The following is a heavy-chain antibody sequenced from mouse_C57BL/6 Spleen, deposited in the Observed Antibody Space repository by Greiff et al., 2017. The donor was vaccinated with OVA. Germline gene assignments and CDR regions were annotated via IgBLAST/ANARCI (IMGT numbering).Heavy chain of an antibody. V-gene: IGHV14-4*01. CDR1: GFNINDDY. Sequence: EVQLQQPGAELVRPGASVKLSCTASGFNINDDYMHWVKQRPEQGLEWIGWIDPENGDTEYASKFQGKATITADTSSNTAYLQLSSLTSEDSAVYFCARWGPRGDYFDYWGQGTTLTVSS. CDR2: IDPENGDT. J-gene: IGHJ2*01. D-gene: IGHD2-3*01. CDR3: ARWGPRGDYFDY.